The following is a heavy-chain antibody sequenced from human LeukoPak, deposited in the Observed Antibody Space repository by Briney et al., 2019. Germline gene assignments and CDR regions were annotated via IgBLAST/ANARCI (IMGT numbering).Heavy chain of an antibody. D-gene: IGHD4-11*01. CDR2: IIPILGIA. Sequence: SVKVPCKASGGTFSSYTISWVRQAPGQGLEWMGRIIPILGIANYAQKFQGRVTITADKSTSTAYMELSSLRSEDTAVYYCARRYSNNAFDIWGQGTMVTVSS. V-gene: IGHV1-69*02. CDR3: ARRYSNNAFDI. J-gene: IGHJ3*02. CDR1: GGTFSSYT.